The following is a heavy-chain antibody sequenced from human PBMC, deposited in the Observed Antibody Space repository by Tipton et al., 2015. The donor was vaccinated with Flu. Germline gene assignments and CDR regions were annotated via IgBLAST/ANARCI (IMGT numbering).Heavy chain of an antibody. CDR1: GFPFSEFW. Sequence: GSLRLSCAASGFPFSEFWMHWVRKAPGKGLEWVAHINQDGSEESYVESVKGRFTISRDNARNSLYLQMNSLRAEDTAVYHCARFAGGPWGQGTLVTVSS. CDR3: ARFAGGP. V-gene: IGHV3-7*01. J-gene: IGHJ5*02. CDR2: INQDGSEE. D-gene: IGHD3-16*01.